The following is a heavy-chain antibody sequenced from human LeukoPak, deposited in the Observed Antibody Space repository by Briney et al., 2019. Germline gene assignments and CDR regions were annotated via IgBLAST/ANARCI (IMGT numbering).Heavy chain of an antibody. D-gene: IGHD3-22*01. Sequence: GASVKVSCKASGYTFTCYYMHWVRQAPGQGLEWMGWINPNSGGTNYAQKFQGRVTMTRDTSISTAYMELSRLRSDDTAVYYCAKDYYDSSGTWWYFDYWGQGTLVTVSS. CDR1: GYTFTCYY. CDR2: INPNSGGT. CDR3: AKDYYDSSGTWWYFDY. J-gene: IGHJ4*02. V-gene: IGHV1-2*02.